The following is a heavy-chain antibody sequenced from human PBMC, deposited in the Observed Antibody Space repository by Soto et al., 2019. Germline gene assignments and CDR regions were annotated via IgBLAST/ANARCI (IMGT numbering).Heavy chain of an antibody. D-gene: IGHD3-10*01. Sequence: SETLSLTCTVSGGSISSYYWSWIRQPPGKGLEWIGYIYYSGSTNYNPSLKSRVTISVETSKNQFSLKLSSVTAADTAVYYCARNRMVRGVTTGLIWFDPWGQGTLVTVSS. V-gene: IGHV4-59*01. CDR2: IYYSGST. J-gene: IGHJ5*02. CDR1: GGSISSYY. CDR3: ARNRMVRGVTTGLIWFDP.